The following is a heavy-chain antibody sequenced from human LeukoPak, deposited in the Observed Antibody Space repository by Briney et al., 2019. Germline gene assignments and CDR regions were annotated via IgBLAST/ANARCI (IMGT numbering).Heavy chain of an antibody. Sequence: SETLSLTCTLSSGSISSSSYYWGWIRQPPGKGLEWIADIYYSGSTYYNPSLKSRVSISLDTSNNHFSLRLSSVTAADTALYYCARRRYYDSTGYLDWGQGTLVTVSS. J-gene: IGHJ1*01. V-gene: IGHV4-39*02. CDR1: SGSISSSSYY. CDR3: ARRRYYDSTGYLD. D-gene: IGHD3-22*01. CDR2: IYYSGST.